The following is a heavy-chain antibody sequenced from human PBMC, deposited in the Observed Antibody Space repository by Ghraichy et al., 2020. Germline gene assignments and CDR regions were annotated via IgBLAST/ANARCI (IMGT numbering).Heavy chain of an antibody. J-gene: IGHJ4*02. D-gene: IGHD3-3*01. Sequence: SETLSLTCAVYGGSFSGYYWHWIRQPPGKVLEWIGEVNHSGITNYNPSLKSRVTISVDTSKNQFSLKLSSVTAADTAVYYCARDEDDFSYWGQGTLVTVSS. CDR2: VNHSGIT. CDR3: ARDEDDFSY. V-gene: IGHV4-34*01. CDR1: GGSFSGYY.